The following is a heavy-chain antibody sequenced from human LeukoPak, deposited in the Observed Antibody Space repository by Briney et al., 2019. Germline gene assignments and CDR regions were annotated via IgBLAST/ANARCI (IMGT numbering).Heavy chain of an antibody. D-gene: IGHD6-13*01. J-gene: IGHJ6*02. CDR1: GFTFITYA. V-gene: IGHV3-23*01. CDR2: ISGSGGST. CDR3: ARAVAAAGGMDV. Sequence: GGSLRLSCVASGFTFITYAMSWVRQAPGKGLEWVSAISGSGGSTYYADSVKGRFTISRDNSKNTLYLQMNSLRAEDTAVYYCARAVAAAGGMDVWGQGTTVTVSS.